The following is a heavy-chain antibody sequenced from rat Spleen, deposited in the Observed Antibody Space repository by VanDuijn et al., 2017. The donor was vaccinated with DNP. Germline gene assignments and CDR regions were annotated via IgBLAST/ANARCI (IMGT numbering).Heavy chain of an antibody. J-gene: IGHJ1*01. CDR2: IDTRSGGT. V-gene: IGHV1-43*01. D-gene: IGHD1-2*01. CDR1: GYTFTTYY. Sequence: QVQLRQSGAEPAKPGSSVKISCKASGYTFTTYYMTWIKQTTGQGLEYLGYIDTRSGGTNYNEKFKGKATLTVDKSSSTAFMQLSSLTPDDSAVYYCARDCIAAPYYWYFDFWGPGTMVTVSS. CDR3: ARDCIAAPYYWYFDF.